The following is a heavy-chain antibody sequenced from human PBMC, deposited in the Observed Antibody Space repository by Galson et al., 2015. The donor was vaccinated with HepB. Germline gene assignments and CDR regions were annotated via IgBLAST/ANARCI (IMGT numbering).Heavy chain of an antibody. J-gene: IGHJ4*02. Sequence: SLRLSCAASGFSFSSYAMHWVRQAPGKGLEWVAIKSYDGSYKYFADSVKGRFTISRDNSMNTLYLQMNSLRAEDTAVYYCARGPQVLLWFGELELDYWGQGTLVAVSS. CDR2: KSYDGSYK. V-gene: IGHV3-30*04. CDR3: ARGPQVLLWFGELELDY. D-gene: IGHD3-10*01. CDR1: GFSFSSYA.